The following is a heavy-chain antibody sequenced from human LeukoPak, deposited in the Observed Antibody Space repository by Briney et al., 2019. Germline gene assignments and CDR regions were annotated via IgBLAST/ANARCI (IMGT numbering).Heavy chain of an antibody. CDR1: GGSISSYY. V-gene: IGHV4-59*01. CDR2: IYYSGST. Sequence: SETLSLTCTVSGGSISSYYWSWIRQPPGKGLEWIGYIYYSGSTNYNPSLKSRVTISVDTSKNQFSLKLSSVTAADTAVYYCARDYDILTGYDSWGQGTLVTVSS. CDR3: ARDYDILTGYDS. D-gene: IGHD3-9*01. J-gene: IGHJ5*01.